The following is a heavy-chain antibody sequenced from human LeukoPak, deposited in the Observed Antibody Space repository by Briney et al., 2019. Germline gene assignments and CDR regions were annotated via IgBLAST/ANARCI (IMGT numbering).Heavy chain of an antibody. V-gene: IGHV1-2*02. D-gene: IGHD6-6*01. J-gene: IGHJ3*02. CDR1: GYTFTGYY. Sequence: ASVKVSCKASGYTFTGYYMHWVRQAPGQGLEWMGWINPHSGGTNYAQKFQGRVTMTRDTSITTAYMDLTRLTSDDTAVYYCAIEYSSSSVAFNIWGQGTMVTVSS. CDR2: INPHSGGT. CDR3: AIEYSSSSVAFNI.